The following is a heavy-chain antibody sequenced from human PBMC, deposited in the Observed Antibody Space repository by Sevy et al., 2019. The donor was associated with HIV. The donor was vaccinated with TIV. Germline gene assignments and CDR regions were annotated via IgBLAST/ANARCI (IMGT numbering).Heavy chain of an antibody. CDR1: GSTFSDFW. CDR2: IKRDGSER. J-gene: IGHJ4*02. CDR3: AREWSWAYFDS. D-gene: IGHD1-26*01. V-gene: IGHV3-7*03. Sequence: GGSLRLSCAASGSTFSDFWMSWVRQAPGKGLDWVANIKRDGSERYYADSMKGRFTISRDNAKNLLYLQMNSLTDEDTAVYYCAREWSWAYFDSWGQGTLVTVSS.